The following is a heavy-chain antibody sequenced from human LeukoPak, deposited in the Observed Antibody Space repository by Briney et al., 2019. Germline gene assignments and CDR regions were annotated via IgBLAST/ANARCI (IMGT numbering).Heavy chain of an antibody. CDR2: IIGSGGST. D-gene: IGHD2-15*01. V-gene: IGHV3-23*01. Sequence: GGSLRLSCAASGFTFSSYTMSWVRQAPGKGLEWVSAIIGSGGSTYYADSVKGRFTIARDNSKNTLYLQMNSLRAEATAVYYWAKVGLVVVVAATVGVLDIWGQGKMFTASS. CDR3: AKVGLVVVVAATVGVLDI. J-gene: IGHJ3*02. CDR1: GFTFSSYT.